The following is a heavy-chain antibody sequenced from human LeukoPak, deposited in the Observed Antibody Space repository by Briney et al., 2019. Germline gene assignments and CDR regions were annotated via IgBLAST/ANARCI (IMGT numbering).Heavy chain of an antibody. D-gene: IGHD1-26*01. V-gene: IGHV3-66*02. CDR2: IYSGGST. Sequence: GGSLRLSCAASGFTDSSNYMSWVRQAPGKGLEGVSDIYSGGSTYYADSVKGRFTISRDNSKNTLYLQMNSLRAEETAVYYCARGIVLVGAADYWGQGTLVTVSS. CDR3: ARGIVLVGAADY. J-gene: IGHJ4*02. CDR1: GFTDSSNY.